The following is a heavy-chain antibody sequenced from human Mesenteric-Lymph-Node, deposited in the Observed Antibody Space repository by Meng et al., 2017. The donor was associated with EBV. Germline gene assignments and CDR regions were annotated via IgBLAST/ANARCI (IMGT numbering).Heavy chain of an antibody. Sequence: QWQLQESGPGLVKPSEPLSLTCTVSGGSVSSTSYYWSWIRQPPGKRLEWIGYVYYSGSTNYNPSLKSRVTISVDTSKNQFSLNLYSVTAADTAVYYCARENPARGNWFDPWGQGALVTVSS. CDR2: VYYSGST. CDR1: GGSVSSTSYY. CDR3: ARENPARGNWFDP. D-gene: IGHD3-10*01. V-gene: IGHV4-61*01. J-gene: IGHJ5*02.